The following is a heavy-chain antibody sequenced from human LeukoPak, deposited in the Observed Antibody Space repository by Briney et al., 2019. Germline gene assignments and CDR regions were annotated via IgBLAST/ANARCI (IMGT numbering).Heavy chain of an antibody. V-gene: IGHV3-21*01. CDR2: ISSSSSYI. J-gene: IGHJ4*02. D-gene: IGHD5-24*01. Sequence: GESLRLSCAAAGFTFSSYSMNWVRQAPGKGLEWVSSISSSSSYIYYADSVKGRFTISRDNAKNSLYLQMNSLRAEDTAVYYCARAFGYNYIFDYWGQGTLVTVSS. CDR3: ARAFGYNYIFDY. CDR1: GFTFSSYS.